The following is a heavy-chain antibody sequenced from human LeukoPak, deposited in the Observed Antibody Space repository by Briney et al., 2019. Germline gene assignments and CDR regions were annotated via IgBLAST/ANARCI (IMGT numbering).Heavy chain of an antibody. CDR2: IYHSGST. V-gene: IGHV4-38-2*02. D-gene: IGHD3-22*01. Sequence: SETLSLTCTVSGYSISSGYYWGWIRQPPGKGLEWIGSIYHSGSTYYNPSLKSRVTISVDTSKNQFSLKLSSVTAADTAVYYCARSSGYYSPFDYWGQGTLVTVSS. J-gene: IGHJ4*02. CDR1: GYSISSGYY. CDR3: ARSSGYYSPFDY.